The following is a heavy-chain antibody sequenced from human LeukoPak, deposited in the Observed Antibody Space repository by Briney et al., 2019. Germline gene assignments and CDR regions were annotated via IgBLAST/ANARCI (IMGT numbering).Heavy chain of an antibody. CDR1: GGSISTYY. V-gene: IGHV4-59*08. J-gene: IGHJ4*02. Sequence: MASETLSLTCTVSGGSISTYYWSWIRQPPGKGLEWIGFIYYSGSANYNPSLKSRVTISVDTSKNQFSLNLSSVTAADTAVYYCARGETSFDYWGQGTLVTVSS. D-gene: IGHD3-10*01. CDR3: ARGETSFDY. CDR2: IYYSGSA.